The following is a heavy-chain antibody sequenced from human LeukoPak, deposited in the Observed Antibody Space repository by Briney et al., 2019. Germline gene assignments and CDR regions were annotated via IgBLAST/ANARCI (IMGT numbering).Heavy chain of an antibody. D-gene: IGHD4-23*01. CDR3: ARGKGGSLDYGGNDPDYFDY. J-gene: IGHJ4*02. CDR2: ISYDGSNK. CDR1: GFTFSSYA. V-gene: IGHV3-30*04. Sequence: GGSLRLSCAASGFTFSSYAMNWVRQAPGKGLEWVAVISYDGSNKYYADSVKGRCTFSSDNYNYTLYLLMNSLRAEDTAVSYCARGKGGSLDYGGNDPDYFDYWGQGTLVTVSS.